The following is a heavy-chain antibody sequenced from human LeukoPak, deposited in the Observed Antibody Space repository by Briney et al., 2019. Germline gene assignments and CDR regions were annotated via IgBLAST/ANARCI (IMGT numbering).Heavy chain of an antibody. J-gene: IGHJ5*02. CDR1: GYTFTSYY. V-gene: IGHV1-46*01. CDR3: ARAGDRGHSYGAFDP. D-gene: IGHD5-18*01. CDR2: INPSGGST. Sequence: GASVKVSCKASGYTFTSYYMHWVRQAPGQGLEWMGIINPSGGSTSYAQKFQGRVTMTRDTSTSTVYMELSSLRSEDTAVYYCARAGDRGHSYGAFDPWGQGTLVTVSS.